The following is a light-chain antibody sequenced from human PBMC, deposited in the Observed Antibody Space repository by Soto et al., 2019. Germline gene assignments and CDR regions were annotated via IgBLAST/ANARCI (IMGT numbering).Light chain of an antibody. Sequence: DIQMTQSPSSLSASVGDRVTITCRASQSVSFYLNWYQQTPGKAPTLLIYTASTVQSGVPSRFSGNGSGTDFTLTINNLQPEDFATYLCQQSYSLPRTFGQGTKLEIK. CDR2: TAS. CDR1: QSVSFY. J-gene: IGKJ2*01. CDR3: QQSYSLPRT. V-gene: IGKV1-39*01.